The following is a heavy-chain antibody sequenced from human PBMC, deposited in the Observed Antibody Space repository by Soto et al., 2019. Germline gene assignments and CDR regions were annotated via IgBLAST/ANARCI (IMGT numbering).Heavy chain of an antibody. D-gene: IGHD2-2*01. J-gene: IGHJ1*01. V-gene: IGHV3-74*01. CDR2: IDHDGRST. Sequence: EVQLVESGGGLVQPGGSLRLSCAASGFSFSTYWMHWVRQGPGKGLVWVSRIDHDGRSTSYADSVKGRFTISRDNAKNTLYLQMNSLTVEDTGVYYCVRKAGASYMPAEYFQHWGQGTLVTVSS. CDR3: VRKAGASYMPAEYFQH. CDR1: GFSFSTYW.